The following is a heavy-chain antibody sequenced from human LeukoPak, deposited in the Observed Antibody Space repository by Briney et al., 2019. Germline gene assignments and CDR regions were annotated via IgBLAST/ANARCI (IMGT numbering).Heavy chain of an antibody. D-gene: IGHD3-3*01. CDR2: IIPIFGTA. V-gene: IGHV1-69*13. CDR1: GGTFSSYA. J-gene: IGHJ4*02. CDR3: ARSYYDFWSGYSTYCFDY. Sequence: SVKVSCKASGGTFSSYAISWVRQAPGQGLEWMGGIIPIFGTANYAQKFQGRVTITADESTSTAYMELSSLRSEDTAVYYCARSYYDFWSGYSTYCFDYWGQGTLVTVSS.